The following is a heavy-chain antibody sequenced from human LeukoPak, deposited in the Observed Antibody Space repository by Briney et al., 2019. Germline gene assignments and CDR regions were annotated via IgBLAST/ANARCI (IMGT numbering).Heavy chain of an antibody. J-gene: IGHJ4*02. D-gene: IGHD3-10*01. CDR3: ASIDYYGSGSYYHDDDY. CDR2: IIPIFGTA. Sequence: SVKLSCKASGYTFTGYYMHWVRQAPGQGLEWMGGIIPIFGTANYAQKFQGRVTITADESTSTAYMELSSLRSEDTAVYYCASIDYYGSGSYYHDDDYWGQGTLVTVSS. CDR1: GYTFTGYY. V-gene: IGHV1-69*13.